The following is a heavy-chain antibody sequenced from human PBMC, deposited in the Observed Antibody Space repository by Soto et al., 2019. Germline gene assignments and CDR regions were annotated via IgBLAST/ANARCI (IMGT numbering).Heavy chain of an antibody. Sequence: GGSLRLSCAASGFTFSSYAMNWVRQAPGKGLEWVSAISGSGGSTYYADSVKGRFTISRDNSKNTLYLQMNSLRAEDTAVYYCAKDRSSSSWYDGWFDLWGQGTLVTVSS. D-gene: IGHD6-13*01. CDR3: AKDRSSSSWYDGWFDL. V-gene: IGHV3-23*01. J-gene: IGHJ5*02. CDR1: GFTFSSYA. CDR2: ISGSGGST.